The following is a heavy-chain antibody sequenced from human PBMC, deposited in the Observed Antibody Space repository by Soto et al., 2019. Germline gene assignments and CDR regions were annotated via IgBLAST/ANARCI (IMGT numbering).Heavy chain of an antibody. CDR2: ISVYNGNT. Sequence: QVQLVQSGGEVKKPGASVRVSCKASGDAFTSYGISFLRQAPGQALEWRGWISVYNGNTNYAQKFQGRVNMTTDTSTNTVDMELRSLTSDDTAVYYCACDWCSGGKCFLVFVYCGQGPLVTVSS. CDR1: GDAFTSYG. V-gene: IGHV1-18*04. D-gene: IGHD2-15*01. J-gene: IGHJ4*02. CDR3: ACDWCSGGKCFLVFVY.